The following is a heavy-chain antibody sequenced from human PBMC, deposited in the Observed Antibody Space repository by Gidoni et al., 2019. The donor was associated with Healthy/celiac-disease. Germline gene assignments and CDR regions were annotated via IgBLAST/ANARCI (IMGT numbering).Heavy chain of an antibody. CDR3: ARDRPRYYYDSSHLQTV. D-gene: IGHD3-22*01. J-gene: IGHJ4*02. Sequence: QVQLQESGPGLVKPSQTRALACTVSGGPISSGDYYWSWIRRPPGKGREWIGYIYYSGSTYYDPSHNSRVTISVNTSKNQFSQKLSSVTAADTAVYYCARDRPRYYYDSSHLQTVWGQGTLVTVSS. CDR2: IYYSGST. V-gene: IGHV4-30-4*01. CDR1: GGPISSGDYY.